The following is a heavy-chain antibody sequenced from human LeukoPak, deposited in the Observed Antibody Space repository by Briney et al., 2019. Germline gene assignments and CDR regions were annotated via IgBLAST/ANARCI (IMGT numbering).Heavy chain of an antibody. Sequence: SETLSLTCTVSGGSISSYYWSWIRQPPGKGLEWIGYIYYSGSTNYNPSLKSRVTISVDTSKNQFSLKLSSVTAADTAVYYCASFGVFQYLDYWGQGTLVTVSS. CDR3: ASFGVFQYLDY. D-gene: IGHD2-8*01. V-gene: IGHV4-59*08. J-gene: IGHJ4*02. CDR2: IYYSGST. CDR1: GGSISSYY.